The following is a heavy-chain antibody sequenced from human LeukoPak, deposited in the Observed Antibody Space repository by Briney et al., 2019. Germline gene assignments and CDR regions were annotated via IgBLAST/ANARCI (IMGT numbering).Heavy chain of an antibody. V-gene: IGHV4-39*07. Sequence: KPSETLSLTCTVSGGSISSSSYYWVWIRQPPGKGLEWIGSIYYSGSTYYNPSLKSRVTISVDTSKNQFSLKLSSVTAADTAFYFKERTAYEILTGFDYWGQGTLVTVSS. CDR2: IYYSGST. D-gene: IGHD3-9*01. CDR3: ERTAYEILTGFDY. CDR1: GGSISSSSYY. J-gene: IGHJ4*02.